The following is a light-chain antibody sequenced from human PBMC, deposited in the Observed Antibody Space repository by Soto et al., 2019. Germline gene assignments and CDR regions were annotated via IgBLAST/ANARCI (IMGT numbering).Light chain of an antibody. CDR1: QDIVSN. CDR2: GAS. CDR3: QQYNNWPPRLT. J-gene: IGKJ4*01. V-gene: IGKV3-15*01. Sequence: IVMTQSPVTLSVSPGERATLSCRASQDIVSNVAWYQQRPGQAPRLLIYGASTRATDIPARFSGSGSGTEFTLTISGLQSADSAVYYCQQYNNWPPRLTVGGGTKVDIK.